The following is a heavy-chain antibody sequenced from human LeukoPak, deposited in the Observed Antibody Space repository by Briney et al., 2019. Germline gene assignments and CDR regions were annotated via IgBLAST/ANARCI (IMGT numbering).Heavy chain of an antibody. Sequence: ASVKVSCKASGDSISSYGISWVRQAPGQGLEWMGRIIPVFGTANYAQKFQDRVTVTADTVSNTANMELTILTSEDTAVYFGAKQGEIRQDYYMDVWGNGTAVTVSS. D-gene: IGHD1/OR15-1a*01. CDR3: AKQGEIRQDYYMDV. J-gene: IGHJ6*03. CDR2: IIPVFGTA. V-gene: IGHV1-69*06. CDR1: GDSISSYG.